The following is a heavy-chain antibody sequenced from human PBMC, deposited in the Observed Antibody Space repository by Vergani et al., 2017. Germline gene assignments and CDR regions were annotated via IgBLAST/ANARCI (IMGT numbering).Heavy chain of an antibody. CDR2: IRNKAYGGKT. J-gene: IGHJ4*03. V-gene: IGHV3-49*04. CDR1: GFSFGDYA. D-gene: IGHD3-16*01. Sequence: EVQLVESGGGLVPPGRSLRLSCAASGFSFGDYAMTWVRQAPGKGLVWVAFIRNKAYGGKTEYAASVKGRFTISRDESKKLAYLQLSGLKTEETAVYLWSRGHGDSLGYSDYWGQGNL. CDR3: SRGHGDSLGYSDY.